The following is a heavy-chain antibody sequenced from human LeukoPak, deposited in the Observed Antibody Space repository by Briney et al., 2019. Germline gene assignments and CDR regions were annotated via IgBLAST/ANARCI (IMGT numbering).Heavy chain of an antibody. CDR3: TKDTYCSGTTCNGGPGDY. CDR2: IYASGST. D-gene: IGHD2-2*01. CDR1: GGSISSQY. V-gene: IGHV4-4*07. Sequence: SETLSLTCTVSGGSISSQYWSWIRQPAGKGLEWIGRIYASGSTNYNPSLKSRVTMSVDTSKNQFSLKLSSVTAAGTAVLYCTKDTYCSGTTCNGGPGDYWGQGILVTVAS. J-gene: IGHJ4*02.